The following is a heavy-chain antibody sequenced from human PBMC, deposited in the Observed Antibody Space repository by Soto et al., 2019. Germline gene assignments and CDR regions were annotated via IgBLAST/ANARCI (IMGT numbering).Heavy chain of an antibody. CDR2: IIPIFGTA. Sequence: ASVKVSCKASGGTFSSYAISWVRRAPGQGLEWMGGIIPIFGTANYAQKFQGRVTITADESTSTAYMELSSLRSEDTAVYYCAAVAGTTRGAFDIWGQGTMVTVSS. V-gene: IGHV1-69*13. CDR3: AAVAGTTRGAFDI. J-gene: IGHJ3*02. CDR1: GGTFSSYA. D-gene: IGHD6-19*01.